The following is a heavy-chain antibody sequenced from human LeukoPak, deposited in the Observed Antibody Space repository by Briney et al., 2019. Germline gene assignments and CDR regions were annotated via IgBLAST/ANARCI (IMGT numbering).Heavy chain of an antibody. CDR1: GGSISSRVLY. J-gene: IGHJ4*02. D-gene: IGHD5-18*01. CDR2: IYYSGST. Sequence: SETLSLTCTVSGGSISSRVLYWGWIRQPPGKGLEWIGSIYYSGSTYYNPSLKSRVIISVDTSKNQFSLKMSPVTAADTAVYYCAGQYGYNYGHCTYWGQGTQVTASS. V-gene: IGHV4-39*01. CDR3: AGQYGYNYGHCTY.